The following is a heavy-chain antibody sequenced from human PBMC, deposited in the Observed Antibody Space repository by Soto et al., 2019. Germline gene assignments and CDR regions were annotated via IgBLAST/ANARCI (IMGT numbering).Heavy chain of an antibody. Sequence: PGGSLRLSCAASGFTFNSYAMTWVRQAPGKGLEWVSIISSSGDGTYYVDSVKGRFTISRDNSRNTLNLQMNSLRAEDTAVYYCARVGGGYQLLHAFDIWGQGTMVTVSS. V-gene: IGHV3-23*01. CDR3: ARVGGGYQLLHAFDI. J-gene: IGHJ3*02. CDR1: GFTFNSYA. D-gene: IGHD2-2*01. CDR2: ISSSGDGT.